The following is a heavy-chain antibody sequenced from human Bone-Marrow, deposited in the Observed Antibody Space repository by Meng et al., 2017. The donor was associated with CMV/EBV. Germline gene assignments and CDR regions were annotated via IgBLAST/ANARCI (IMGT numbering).Heavy chain of an antibody. CDR3: ARDRGLGRITIFGVVISWFDP. D-gene: IGHD3-3*01. Sequence: ASVKVSCKASGYTFTSYGISWVRQAPGQGLEWMGWISAYNGNTNYAQKFQGRVTMTRDTPSATAYLELTSLRSDDTAVYYCARDRGLGRITIFGVVISWFDPWGQGTLVTFYS. CDR2: ISAYNGNT. J-gene: IGHJ5*02. V-gene: IGHV1-18*01. CDR1: GYTFTSYG.